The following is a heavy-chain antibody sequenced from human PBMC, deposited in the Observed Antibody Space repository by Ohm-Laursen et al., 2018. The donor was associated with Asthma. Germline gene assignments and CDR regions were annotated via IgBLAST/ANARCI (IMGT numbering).Heavy chain of an antibody. V-gene: IGHV4-34*08. Sequence: GTLSLTCAASGDSFGAYYFSWIRQLPGQGLEWIGEITHAGYANYNASLESRVTISVDTSKEQFSLIVNSVTHADTAVNFCVASRQSAWGWDLWGQGTLVTVSS. CDR2: ITHAGYA. CDR3: VASRQSAWGWDL. J-gene: IGHJ4*02. D-gene: IGHD1-26*01. CDR1: GDSFGAYY.